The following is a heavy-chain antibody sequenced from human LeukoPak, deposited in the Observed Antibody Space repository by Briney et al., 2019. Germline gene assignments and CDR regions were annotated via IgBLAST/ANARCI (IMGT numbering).Heavy chain of an antibody. J-gene: IGHJ4*02. V-gene: IGHV5-51*04. Sequence: GESPKISCKGSGYSFTSYWIGRGPQMPGKGGEGMGIIYPGDSDTRYSPSFQGHVTIPADKPLSTASMHWSSLKASATAMYYCARSGVDSSGYSNWGQGTLVTVSS. CDR2: IYPGDSDT. CDR1: GYSFTSYW. D-gene: IGHD3-22*01. CDR3: ARSGVDSSGYSN.